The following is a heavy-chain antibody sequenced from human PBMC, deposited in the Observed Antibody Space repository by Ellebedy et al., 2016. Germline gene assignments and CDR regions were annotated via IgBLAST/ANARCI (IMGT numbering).Heavy chain of an antibody. D-gene: IGHD3-10*01. Sequence: GESLKISXKGSGYSFNTYWIGWVRQMPGKGLEWMGIIYPGDSDTRYSPSFQGQVTISVDKSTSTAYLQWSSLKASDPAMYYCATHYGSGNFYYYGMDVWGQGTTVTVSS. CDR3: ATHYGSGNFYYYGMDV. CDR1: GYSFNTYW. V-gene: IGHV5-51*01. J-gene: IGHJ6*02. CDR2: IYPGDSDT.